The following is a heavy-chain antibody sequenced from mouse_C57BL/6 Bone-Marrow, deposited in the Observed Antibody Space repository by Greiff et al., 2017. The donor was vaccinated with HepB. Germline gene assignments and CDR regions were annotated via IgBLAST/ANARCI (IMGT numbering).Heavy chain of an antibody. J-gene: IGHJ4*01. CDR2: INPSSGYT. V-gene: IGHV1-7*01. D-gene: IGHD1-1*01. Sequence: VQLQQSGAELAKPGASVKLSCKASGYTFTSYWMHWVKQRPGQGLEWIGYINPSSGYTKYNQKFKDKATLTADKSSSTAYMQLSSLTYEDSAVYYCARSFITTVVAPYYYAMDYWGQGTSVTVSS. CDR3: ARSFITTVVAPYYYAMDY. CDR1: GYTFTSYW.